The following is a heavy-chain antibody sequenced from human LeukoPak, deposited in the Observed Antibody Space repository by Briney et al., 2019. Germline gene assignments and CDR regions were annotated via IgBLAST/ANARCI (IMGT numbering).Heavy chain of an antibody. J-gene: IGHJ4*02. D-gene: IGHD5-18*01. CDR1: GGSISSYY. CDR2: IYTSGST. V-gene: IGHV4-4*07. Sequence: SETLSLTCTVSGGSISSYYWSWIRQPAGKGLEWIGRIYTSGSTNYNPSLKSRVTMSVDTSKNQFSLKLSSVTAADTAVYYCARDSDLGTSTAMVFFDYWGQGTLVTVSS. CDR3: ARDSDLGTSTAMVFFDY.